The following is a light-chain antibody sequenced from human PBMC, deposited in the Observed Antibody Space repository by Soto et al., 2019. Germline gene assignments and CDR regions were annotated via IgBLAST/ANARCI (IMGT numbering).Light chain of an antibody. V-gene: IGKV2-28*01. CDR3: MEALQTPIT. CDR1: QSLLQSNGYNY. CDR2: LGS. Sequence: DIVMTQSPLSLPVTPGEPASISCRSSQSLLQSNGYNYLNWYLQKPGQSPQLLIYLGSNRASGVSDRFSGSGSGTDFTLKISRVEAEDVGVYYCMEALQTPITFGGGTKVEIK. J-gene: IGKJ4*01.